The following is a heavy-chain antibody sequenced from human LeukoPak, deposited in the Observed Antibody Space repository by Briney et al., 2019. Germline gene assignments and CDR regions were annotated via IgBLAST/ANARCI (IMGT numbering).Heavy chain of an antibody. V-gene: IGHV1-18*01. CDR2: ISAYNGNT. J-gene: IGHJ6*03. Sequence: ASVKVSCKASGYTFTTYGISWVRQAPGQGLEWMAWISAYNGNTNYAQNLQGRFTMTTDTSTTTAYMELSSLRSEDTAVYYCAKLSGYYLGYYYYYMDVWGKGTTVTISS. CDR1: GYTFTTYG. D-gene: IGHD3-22*01. CDR3: AKLSGYYLGYYYYYMDV.